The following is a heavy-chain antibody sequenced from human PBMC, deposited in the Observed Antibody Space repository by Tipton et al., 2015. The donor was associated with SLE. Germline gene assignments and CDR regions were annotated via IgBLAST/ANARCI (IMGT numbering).Heavy chain of an antibody. J-gene: IGHJ6*02. CDR2: MRYDGSYK. Sequence: SLRLSCAASGFTFNKYCMHWVRQAPGKGLEWVAFMRYDGSYKYYSDSVKGRFTISSDNSKNTLYLQMNGLRVDDTAVYYCAKSDQLLSSDSYGMDVWGQGTTVTVSS. CDR1: GFTFNKYC. CDR3: AKSDQLLSSDSYGMDV. V-gene: IGHV3-30*02. D-gene: IGHD2-2*01.